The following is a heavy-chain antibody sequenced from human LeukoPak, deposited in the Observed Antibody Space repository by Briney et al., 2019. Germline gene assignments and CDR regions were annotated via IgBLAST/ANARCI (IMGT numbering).Heavy chain of an antibody. V-gene: IGHV1-24*01. Sequence: ASVKVSCKVSGYTLTELSMHWVRQAPGKGLEWMGGFDPEDGETIYAQKFQGRVTMTEDTSTDTAYMELSSLRSEDAAVYYCATAPGPYYGFWSGLNYYYMDVWGKGTTVTVSS. D-gene: IGHD3-3*01. CDR2: FDPEDGET. CDR1: GYTLTELS. J-gene: IGHJ6*03. CDR3: ATAPGPYYGFWSGLNYYYMDV.